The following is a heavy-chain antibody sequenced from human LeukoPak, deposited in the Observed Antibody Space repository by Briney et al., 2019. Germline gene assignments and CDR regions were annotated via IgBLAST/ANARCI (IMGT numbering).Heavy chain of an antibody. CDR3: ARGLGSSSWNYYYYYMDV. J-gene: IGHJ6*03. Sequence: SETLSLTCTVSGGSISSGGYYWSWIRQPPGKGLEWIGYIYYSGSTNYNPSLKSRVTISVDTSKNQFSLKLSSVTAADTAVYYCARGLGSSSWNYYYYYMDVWGKGTTVTVSS. CDR1: GGSISSGGYY. D-gene: IGHD6-13*01. V-gene: IGHV4-61*08. CDR2: IYYSGST.